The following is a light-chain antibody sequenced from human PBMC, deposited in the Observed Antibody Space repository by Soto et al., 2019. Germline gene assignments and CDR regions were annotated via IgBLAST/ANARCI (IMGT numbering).Light chain of an antibody. V-gene: IGKV1-5*03. CDR3: QHYNSYSEA. CDR2: KAS. CDR1: QTISSW. J-gene: IGKJ1*01. Sequence: DIQMTQSPSTLSGSVGDRVTITRRGSQTISSWLAWYQQKPGKAPKLLIYKASTLKSGVPSRFSGSGSGTEFTLTISSLQPDDFATYYCQHYNSYSEAFGQGTKVDIK.